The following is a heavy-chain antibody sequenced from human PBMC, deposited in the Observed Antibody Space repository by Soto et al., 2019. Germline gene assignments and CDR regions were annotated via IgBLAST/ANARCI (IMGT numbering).Heavy chain of an antibody. CDR3: ARDFGHGYYLDY. Sequence: GGPLRLSCVASGFSFSNYNMNWVRQAPGKGLEWVSYITDSSDTVHYADSVRGRFTISRDNAESSLYLQMNSLRDEDTAVYFCARDFGHGYYLDYWGRGPLVTVSS. D-gene: IGHD3-3*01. CDR2: ITDSSDTV. J-gene: IGHJ4*02. CDR1: GFSFSNYN. V-gene: IGHV3-48*02.